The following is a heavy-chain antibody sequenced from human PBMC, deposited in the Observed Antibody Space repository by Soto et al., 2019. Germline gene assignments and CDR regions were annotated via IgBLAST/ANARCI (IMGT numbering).Heavy chain of an antibody. CDR1: GFPFSTYA. V-gene: IGHV3-23*01. J-gene: IGHJ4*02. D-gene: IGHD5-18*01. Sequence: EVQLLESGGGLVQPGGSLRLSCAASGFPFSTYAMSWVRQAPGKGLEWVSTINNSGGGTYSPDSMKGRFTISRDNSKNTVYLHMNSLRAADTAIYYCANDLVTTVFTFDYWGQGTLVTVSS. CDR3: ANDLVTTVFTFDY. CDR2: INNSGGGT.